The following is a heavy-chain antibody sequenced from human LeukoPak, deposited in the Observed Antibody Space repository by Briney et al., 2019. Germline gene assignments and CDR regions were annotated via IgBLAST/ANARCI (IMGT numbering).Heavy chain of an antibody. Sequence: QPGGSLRLSCAASGFTFSSYAMSWVRQAPGKGLEWVSAISGSGGSTYYADSVKGRFTISRDNSKNTLYLQMSSLRAEDTALYYCAKCLGDGTNYYFAHWGQGTLVTVSS. CDR2: ISGSGGST. D-gene: IGHD4/OR15-4a*01. V-gene: IGHV3-23*01. J-gene: IGHJ4*02. CDR3: AKCLGDGTNYYFAH. CDR1: GFTFSSYA.